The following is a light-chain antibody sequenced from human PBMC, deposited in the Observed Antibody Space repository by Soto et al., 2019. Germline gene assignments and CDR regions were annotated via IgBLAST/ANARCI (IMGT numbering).Light chain of an antibody. CDR1: QSVSSN. CDR2: GAS. J-gene: IGKJ1*01. CDR3: QQYNNWPWT. V-gene: IGKV3-15*01. Sequence: EIVMTQSPATLSVSPGERATLSCRASQSVSSNLAWYQQKPGQAPRLLIYGASTRATGIPARFSGSRSGTEFTLTISSLQSEDSAVYYCQQYNNWPWTFGQGTKVEIK.